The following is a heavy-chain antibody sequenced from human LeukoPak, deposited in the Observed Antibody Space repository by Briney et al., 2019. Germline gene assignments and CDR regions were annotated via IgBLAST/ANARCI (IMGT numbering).Heavy chain of an antibody. CDR2: ISYDGSNK. CDR1: GFTFSSYA. D-gene: IGHD2-21*01. CDR3: TTDPKRVLLLGGDDAFDI. J-gene: IGHJ3*02. V-gene: IGHV3-30*14. Sequence: GGSLRLSCAASGFTFSSYAMHWVRQAPGKGLEWVAVISYDGSNKYYADSVKGRFTISRDNSKNTLYLQLNSLKTEDTAVYYCTTDPKRVLLLGGDDAFDIWGQGTMVTVSS.